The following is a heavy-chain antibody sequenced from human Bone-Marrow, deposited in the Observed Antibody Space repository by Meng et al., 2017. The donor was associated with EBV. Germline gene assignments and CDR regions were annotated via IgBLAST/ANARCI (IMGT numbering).Heavy chain of an antibody. CDR1: GYTFSSFT. CDR2: IHGYSANT. Sequence: QIQLVPSGGEVQKPGASVRVSCKTSGYTFSSFTLNWVRQVPGQGFEWVGWIHGYSANTHYAQKFHGRVNMSTDTSTDTSYMELKNLRPDDTAIYYCVRFSNYVLDHWGQGTLVTVSS. V-gene: IGHV1-18*01. D-gene: IGHD3-10*01. CDR3: VRFSNYVLDH. J-gene: IGHJ4*02.